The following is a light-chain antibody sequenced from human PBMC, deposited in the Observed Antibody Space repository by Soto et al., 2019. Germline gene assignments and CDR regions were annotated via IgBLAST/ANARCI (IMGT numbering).Light chain of an antibody. J-gene: IGKJ4*01. CDR1: QSIRSY. CDR3: QLTSSTPA. V-gene: IGKV1-39*01. Sequence: DIQLTQSPSSLSASVGDRVTITCRASQSIRSYLNWYQQKPGKAPKLLIYAASSLQTGVSSRFSGSGSGTDFTLTISNLQPEYFATYYCQLTSSTPAFGGGTKVDIK. CDR2: AAS.